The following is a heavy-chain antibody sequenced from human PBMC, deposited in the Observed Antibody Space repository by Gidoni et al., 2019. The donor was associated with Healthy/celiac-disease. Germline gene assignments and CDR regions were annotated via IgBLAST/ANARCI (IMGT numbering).Heavy chain of an antibody. J-gene: IGHJ4*02. V-gene: IGHV3-9*01. Sequence: EVQLVESGGGLVQPGRSLRLSCAASGFTFDDYAMHWVRQAPGKGLEWVSGISWNSGSIGYADSVKGRFTISRDNAKNSLYLQMNSLRAEDTALYYCAKDFQWLVLNGYFDYWGQGTLVTVSS. CDR1: GFTFDDYA. CDR3: AKDFQWLVLNGYFDY. CDR2: ISWNSGSI. D-gene: IGHD6-19*01.